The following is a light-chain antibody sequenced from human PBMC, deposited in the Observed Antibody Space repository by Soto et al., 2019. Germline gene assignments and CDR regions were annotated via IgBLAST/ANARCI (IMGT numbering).Light chain of an antibody. V-gene: IGKV1-39*01. CDR3: QQTFIIPIT. J-gene: IGKJ5*01. CDR2: ATF. Sequence: DIQMTQSPSTLTASVGHRVTIACRASQSVNRWLAWYQKKPGRAPKLLIYATFNLQSGVPSRFSGSGSGTDFTLTISSLQPEDFATYYCQQTFIIPITFGQGTRLENK. CDR1: QSVNRW.